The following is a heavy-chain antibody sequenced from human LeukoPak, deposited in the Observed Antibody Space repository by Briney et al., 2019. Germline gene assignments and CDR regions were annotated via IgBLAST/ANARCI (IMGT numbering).Heavy chain of an antibody. CDR1: GYTFTSYG. D-gene: IGHD2-21*02. V-gene: IGHV1-8*03. CDR3: ARAYYCGGDCYSSAFDI. J-gene: IGHJ3*02. Sequence: ASVKVSCKASGYTFTSYGISWVRQATGQGLEWMGWMNSNSGNTGYAQKFQGRVTITRNTSISTAYMELSSLTSEDTAVYYCARAYYCGGDCYSSAFDIWGQGTMVTVSS. CDR2: MNSNSGNT.